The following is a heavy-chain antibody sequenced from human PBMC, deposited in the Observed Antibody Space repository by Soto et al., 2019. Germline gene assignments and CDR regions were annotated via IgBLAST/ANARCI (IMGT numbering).Heavy chain of an antibody. V-gene: IGHV4-61*01. J-gene: IGHJ5*02. D-gene: IGHD3-3*01. CDR3: ARDYDFWSGYYTGRSWFDP. Sequence: SETLSLTCTVSGGSVSSGSYCWSWIRQPPGKGREWIGYIYYSGSTNYNPALKSRVTISLDTSKNQFYLKLSSVTAADTAVYYCARDYDFWSGYYTGRSWFDPWGQGTLVTVSS. CDR2: IYYSGST. CDR1: GGSVSSGSYC.